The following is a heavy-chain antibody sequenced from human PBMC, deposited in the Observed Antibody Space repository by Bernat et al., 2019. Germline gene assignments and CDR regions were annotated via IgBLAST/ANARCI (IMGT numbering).Heavy chain of an antibody. CDR3: AREVDGYNLGAAFEI. CDR1: GFTFSSYG. Sequence: QVQLVESGGGVVQPGRSLRLSCAASGFTFSSYGMHWVRQAPGKGLEWVAVIWYDGSNKYYADSVKGRFTISRDNSKNTLYLQMNSLRAEDTAVYYCAREVDGYNLGAAFEIWGQVTMVTVSS. CDR2: IWYDGSNK. V-gene: IGHV3-33*01. J-gene: IGHJ3*02. D-gene: IGHD5-24*01.